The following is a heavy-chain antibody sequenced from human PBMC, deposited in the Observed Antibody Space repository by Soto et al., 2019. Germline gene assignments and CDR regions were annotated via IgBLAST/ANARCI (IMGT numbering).Heavy chain of an antibody. Sequence: QLQLQESGPGLVKPSETLSLTCSVSGGSISSSGYYGGWIRQPPGKGLAWIWSIYYTGSTDYNPSLQSRVTISVDTSKNLFSLKLSSVTAADTATYYCARRVVYGGNDYWGQGTLVTVSS. CDR2: IYYTGST. J-gene: IGHJ4*02. V-gene: IGHV4-39*01. D-gene: IGHD2-15*01. CDR1: GGSISSSGYY. CDR3: ARRVVYGGNDY.